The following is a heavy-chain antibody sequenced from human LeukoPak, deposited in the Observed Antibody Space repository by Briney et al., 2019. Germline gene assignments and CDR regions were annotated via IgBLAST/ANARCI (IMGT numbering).Heavy chain of an antibody. V-gene: IGHV1-18*01. CDR2: ISAYNGNT. J-gene: IGHJ4*02. Sequence: EASVKVSCKASGYTFTNYGISWVRQAPGQGLEWMGWISAYNGNTNYAQKLQGRVTMTTDTSTSTAYMELRSLRSDDTAVYYCARAPSTGTADYWGQGTLVTVSS. CDR3: ARAPSTGTADY. D-gene: IGHD4-11*01. CDR1: GYTFTNYG.